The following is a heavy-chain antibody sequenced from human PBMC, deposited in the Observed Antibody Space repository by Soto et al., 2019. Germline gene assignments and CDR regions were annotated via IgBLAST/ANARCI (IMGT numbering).Heavy chain of an antibody. J-gene: IGHJ4*02. CDR2: IYYSGST. Sequence: QVQLQESGPGLVKPSQTLSLTCTVSGGSISSGGYYWSWIRQHPGKGLEWIGYIYYSGSTYYNPSLKSRVTISVDTSKNQFSRKLISVTAADTAVYYCAREGGIVGATAADYWGQGTLVTVSS. V-gene: IGHV4-31*03. D-gene: IGHD1-26*01. CDR3: AREGGIVGATAADY. CDR1: GGSISSGGYY.